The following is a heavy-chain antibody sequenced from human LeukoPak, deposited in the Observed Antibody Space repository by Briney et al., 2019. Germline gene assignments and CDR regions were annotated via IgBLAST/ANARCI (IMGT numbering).Heavy chain of an antibody. CDR3: VRHGGATMVRGVLVDGFDI. D-gene: IGHD3-10*01. CDR1: GGSISSYY. CDR2: IFHSGSA. J-gene: IGHJ3*02. Sequence: SETLSLTCTVSGGSISSYYWSWIRQPPGKGLEWIGYIFHSGSANLNPSLKSRVTISVDTPKNQFSLKLNSVTAADTAVYYCVRHGGATMVRGVLVDGFDIWGQGTMVTVSS. V-gene: IGHV4-59*08.